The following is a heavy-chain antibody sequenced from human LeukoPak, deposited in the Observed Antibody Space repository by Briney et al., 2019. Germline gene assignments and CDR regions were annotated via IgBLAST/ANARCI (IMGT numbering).Heavy chain of an antibody. CDR2: INGDGSRT. CDR1: GFTFSSNW. Sequence: GGSLRLSCAASGFTFSSNWMHWVRQPPGKGLVWVSRINGDGSRTSYADSVKGRFTISRDNAKNTLYLQMNSLRAEDTAVYYCARGGNEYTYGYRGGLDIWGQGTTVTVSS. J-gene: IGHJ3*02. V-gene: IGHV3-74*01. D-gene: IGHD5-18*01. CDR3: ARGGNEYTYGYRGGLDI.